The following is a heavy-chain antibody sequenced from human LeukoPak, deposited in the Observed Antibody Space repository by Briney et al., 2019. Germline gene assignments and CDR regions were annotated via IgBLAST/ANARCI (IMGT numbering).Heavy chain of an antibody. CDR2: MSPNSGNT. CDR1: GYTFTSYD. D-gene: IGHD6-6*01. J-gene: IGHJ6*03. Sequence: ASVKVSCKASGYTFTSYDINWVRQATGQGLEWMGWMSPNSGNTGYAQKFQGRVTITRNTSISTAYMELSSLRSEDTAVYYCARVEYSSSSGTYSYYYYMDVWGKGTTVTVSS. CDR3: ARVEYSSSSGTYSYYYYMDV. V-gene: IGHV1-8*03.